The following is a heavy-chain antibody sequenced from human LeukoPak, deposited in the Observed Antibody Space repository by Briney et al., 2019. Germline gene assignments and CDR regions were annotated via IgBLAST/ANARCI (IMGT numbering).Heavy chain of an antibody. J-gene: IGHJ4*02. CDR2: IFSSTIV. D-gene: IGHD6-6*01. V-gene: IGHV4-61*02. Sequence: SETLSLTCTVSGGSISSGRYYWSWIRQPAGKGLEWIGRIFSSTIVDYNPSLKSRVTMSIDTSKSQFSLQVTSVTAADTAVYYCARGPGSSSFESFDCWGQGTLVTVSS. CDR3: ARGPGSSSFESFDC. CDR1: GGSISSGRYY.